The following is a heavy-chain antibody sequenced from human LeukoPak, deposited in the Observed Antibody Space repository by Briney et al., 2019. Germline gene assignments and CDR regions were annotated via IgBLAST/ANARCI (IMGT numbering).Heavy chain of an antibody. J-gene: IGHJ4*02. CDR2: MNPNSGNT. Sequence: ASVKVSCKASGYTFTSYDINWVRQATGQGLEWMGWMNPNSGNTGYAQKLQGRVTMTTDTSTSTAYMELGSLRSDDTAVYYCARDKGYFYDISGYFLDYWGQGTLVTVSS. V-gene: IGHV1-8*02. CDR1: GYTFTSYD. CDR3: ARDKGYFYDISGYFLDY. D-gene: IGHD3-22*01.